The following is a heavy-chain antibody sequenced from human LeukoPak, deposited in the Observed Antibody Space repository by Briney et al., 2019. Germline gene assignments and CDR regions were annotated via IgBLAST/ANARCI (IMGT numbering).Heavy chain of an antibody. Sequence: ASVKVSCKASGGTFSSYAISWVRQAPGQGLEWMGGIIPIFGTANYAQKFQGRVTITADKSTSTAYMELSSLRSEDTAVYYCARERDVDTAMADAFDIWGQGTMVTVSS. CDR2: IIPIFGTA. J-gene: IGHJ3*02. V-gene: IGHV1-69*06. CDR3: ARERDVDTAMADAFDI. D-gene: IGHD5-18*01. CDR1: GGTFSSYA.